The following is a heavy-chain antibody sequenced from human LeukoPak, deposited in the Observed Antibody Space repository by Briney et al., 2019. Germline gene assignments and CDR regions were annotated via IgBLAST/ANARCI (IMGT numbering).Heavy chain of an antibody. CDR3: AKESCTSAACYTNC. V-gene: IGHV3-23*01. CDR1: GFTFSSYA. CDR2: ISGRCVRT. D-gene: IGHD2-2*02. Sequence: PGGSLRLSCAASGFTFSSYAQHWVRQAPAKGLEWVSPISGRCVRTLYACSVKGQFTITIDNSKDTLYLQLNILRPTDTALYPCAKESCTSAACYTNCWRQGILVTVSP. J-gene: IGHJ4*02.